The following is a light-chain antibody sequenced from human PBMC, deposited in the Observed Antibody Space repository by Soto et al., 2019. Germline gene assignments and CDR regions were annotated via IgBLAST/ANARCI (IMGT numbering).Light chain of an antibody. J-gene: IGKJ1*01. Sequence: IVLTQSPGILSLSPGERTTLSCKASQSVGNTLAWYQQQPGQAPRLLIYGAYTRATGIPARFSGSGSGTDFTLTISSLQSEDFAVYYCQHYNYWLPKTFGQGTKVDIK. CDR3: QHYNYWLPKT. CDR1: QSVGNT. V-gene: IGKV3-15*01. CDR2: GAY.